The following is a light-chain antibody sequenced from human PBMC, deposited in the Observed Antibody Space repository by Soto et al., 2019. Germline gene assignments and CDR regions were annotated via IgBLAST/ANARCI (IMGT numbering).Light chain of an antibody. CDR3: QQYNSYSS. CDR2: AAS. CDR1: QSISSY. Sequence: DIQMTQSTSSLSASVGDRVTITCRASQSISSYLNWYQQKPGKAPKLLIYAASSLQSGVPSRFSGSGSGTEFTLTISSLQPDDFATYYCQQYNSYSSFGQGTNVAIK. J-gene: IGKJ1*01. V-gene: IGKV1-39*01.